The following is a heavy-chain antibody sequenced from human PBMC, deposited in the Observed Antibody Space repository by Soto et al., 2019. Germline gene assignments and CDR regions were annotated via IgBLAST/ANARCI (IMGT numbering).Heavy chain of an antibody. Sequence: GGSLRLSCAASGFTFSSYAMSWVRQAPGKGLEWVSAISGSGGSTYYADSVKGRFTISRDNSKNTLYLQMNSLRAEDTAVYYCAKEGDLTPDWLLSNFDYWGQGTLVTVSS. CDR3: AKEGDLTPDWLLSNFDY. V-gene: IGHV3-23*01. CDR2: ISGSGGST. CDR1: GFTFSSYA. D-gene: IGHD3-9*01. J-gene: IGHJ4*02.